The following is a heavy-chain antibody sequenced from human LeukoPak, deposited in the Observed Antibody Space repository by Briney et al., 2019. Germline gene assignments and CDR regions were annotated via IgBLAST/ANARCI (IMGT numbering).Heavy chain of an antibody. CDR3: AKDSSYSSWPPRDAFDV. D-gene: IGHD4-11*01. J-gene: IGHJ3*01. CDR2: IKSKADGGTT. V-gene: IGHV3-15*05. Sequence: PGGSLRLSCAASGFIFSNAWMSWVRQAPGKGLEWVGRIKSKADGGTTDYAAPVKGRFTISRDDSKNTLYLQMNSLRAEDTALYYCAKDSSYSSWPPRDAFDVWGQGTMVTVSS. CDR1: GFIFSNAW.